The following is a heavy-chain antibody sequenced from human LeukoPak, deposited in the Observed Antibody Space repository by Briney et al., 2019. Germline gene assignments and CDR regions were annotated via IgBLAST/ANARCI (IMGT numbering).Heavy chain of an antibody. D-gene: IGHD2-15*01. Sequence: GGSLRLSCAASGFTFSSYSMNWVRQAPGKGLEWVSSISSSSSYIYYADSVKGRFTISRDNAKNSLYLQMNSLRAEDTAVYYCARVGVFLRSGGIYFDYWGQGTLVTVSS. CDR3: ARVGVFLRSGGIYFDY. J-gene: IGHJ4*02. CDR1: GFTFSSYS. CDR2: ISSSSSYI. V-gene: IGHV3-21*01.